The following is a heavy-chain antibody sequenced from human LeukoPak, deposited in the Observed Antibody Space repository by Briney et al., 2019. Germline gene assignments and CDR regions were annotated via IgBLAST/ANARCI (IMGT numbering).Heavy chain of an antibody. V-gene: IGHV7-4-1*02. D-gene: IGHD3-3*01. CDR2: INTNTGNP. J-gene: IGHJ6*03. CDR1: GYTFTSYA. CDR3: ARGEKYCDFWSGYYTGGSYYYYMDV. Sequence: ASVKVSCKASGYTFTSYAMNWVRQAPGQGLEWMGWINTNTGNPTYAQGFTGRFVFSLDTSVSTAYLQISSLKAEDTAVYYCARGEKYCDFWSGYYTGGSYYYYMDVWGKGTTVTVSS.